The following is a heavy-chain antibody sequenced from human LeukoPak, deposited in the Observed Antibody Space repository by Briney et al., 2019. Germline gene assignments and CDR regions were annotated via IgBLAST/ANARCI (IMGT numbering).Heavy chain of an antibody. CDR3: AKDTERAAGTRWFDP. D-gene: IGHD6-13*01. CDR2: IRYDGSNK. V-gene: IGHV3-30*02. Sequence: PGGSLRLSCAASGFTFSSYGMHWVRQAPGKGLEWVAFIRYDGSNKYYADSVKGRFTISRDNSKNTLYLQMNSLRAEDTAVYYCAKDTERAAGTRWFDPWGQGTLVTVSS. J-gene: IGHJ5*02. CDR1: GFTFSSYG.